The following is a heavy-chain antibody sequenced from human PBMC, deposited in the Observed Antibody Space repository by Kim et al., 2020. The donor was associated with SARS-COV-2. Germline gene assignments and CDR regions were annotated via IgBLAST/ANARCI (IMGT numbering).Heavy chain of an antibody. D-gene: IGHD3-9*01. Sequence: YNPSLKSRVTISVDTSKNQFSVKLSSVTAADMAVYYCARGFTIFWGAYFQHWGQGTLVTVSS. V-gene: IGHV4-34*01. J-gene: IGHJ1*01. CDR3: ARGFTIFWGAYFQH.